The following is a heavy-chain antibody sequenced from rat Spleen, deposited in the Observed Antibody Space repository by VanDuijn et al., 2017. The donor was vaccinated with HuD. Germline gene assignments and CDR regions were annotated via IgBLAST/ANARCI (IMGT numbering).Heavy chain of an antibody. V-gene: IGHV2-47*01. D-gene: IGHD2-2*01. CDR2: IWDNGGT. CDR1: GLSLTSNS. J-gene: IGHJ2*01. Sequence: QVQLKESGPGLVQPSQTLSLTCTVSGLSLTSNSVSWIRQPPGKGLEWMGVIWDNGGTDYTSSLKSRLSISRDTSRSQVFLKMSSLQIEDTAMYFCARSGYLGVLDFDYWGQGVMVTVSS. CDR3: ARSGYLGVLDFDY.